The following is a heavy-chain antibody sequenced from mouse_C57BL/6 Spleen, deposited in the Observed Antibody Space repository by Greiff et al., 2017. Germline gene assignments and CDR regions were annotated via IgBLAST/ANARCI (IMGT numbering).Heavy chain of an antibody. Sequence: VQLQQSGTVLARPGASVTMSCKTSGYTFTSYWLHWVKQRPGQGLEWIGAIYPGTSDTSYNQKFKGKAKLTAVTSASTAYMELSSLTNEDSAVYYCTRNDGSSYPSYWYFDVWGTGTTGTVSS. CDR3: TRNDGSSYPSYWYFDV. CDR1: GYTFTSYW. V-gene: IGHV1-5*01. CDR2: IYPGTSDT. D-gene: IGHD1-1*01. J-gene: IGHJ1*03.